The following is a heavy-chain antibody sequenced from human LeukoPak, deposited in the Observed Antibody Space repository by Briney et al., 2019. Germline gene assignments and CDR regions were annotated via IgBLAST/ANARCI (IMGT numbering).Heavy chain of an antibody. CDR2: ISSSSSYI. Sequence: PGGSLRLSCAASGITFSSYSMNWVRQAPGKGLEWVSSISSSSSYIYYADSVKGRFTISRDNAKNSLYLQMNSLRAEDTAVYYCARDKMVRGVIIDAFDIWGQGTMVTVSS. J-gene: IGHJ3*02. D-gene: IGHD3-10*01. V-gene: IGHV3-21*01. CDR1: GITFSSYS. CDR3: ARDKMVRGVIIDAFDI.